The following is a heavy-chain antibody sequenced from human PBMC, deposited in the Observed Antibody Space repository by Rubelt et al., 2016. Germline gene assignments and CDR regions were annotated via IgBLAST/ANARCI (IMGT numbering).Heavy chain of an antibody. D-gene: IGHD6-6*01. CDR2: ISSDGRNK. CDR3: ARVMAA. Sequence: QVQLVESGGGVVQPGRSLRLSCAASGFTFTSYAMHWVRQAPGKGLEWVAVISSDGRNKYYADSVKGRFTNARDNSKNTLDLQMNNLRGEDTAVFYCARVMAAWGQGTLVTVSS. V-gene: IGHV3-30*04. CDR1: GFTFTSYA. J-gene: IGHJ4*02.